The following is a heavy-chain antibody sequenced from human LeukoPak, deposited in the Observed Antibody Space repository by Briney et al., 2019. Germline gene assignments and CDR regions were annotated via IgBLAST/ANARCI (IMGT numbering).Heavy chain of an antibody. J-gene: IGHJ4*02. CDR3: ARDRGNYYGSGNDMGDY. CDR1: GGPFSSYA. Sequence: SVKVSCKASGGPFSSYAISWVRQAPGQGLEWMGRIIPIFGTANYAQKFQGRVTITTDESTSTAYMELSSLRSEDTAVYYCARDRGNYYGSGNDMGDYWGQGTLVTVSS. CDR2: IIPIFGTA. D-gene: IGHD3-10*01. V-gene: IGHV1-69*05.